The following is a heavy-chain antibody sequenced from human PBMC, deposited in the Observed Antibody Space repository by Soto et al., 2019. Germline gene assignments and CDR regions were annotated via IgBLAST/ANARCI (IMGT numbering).Heavy chain of an antibody. D-gene: IGHD3-22*01. CDR2: IYPGDSDT. J-gene: IGHJ4*02. CDR3: AREPYYYDSSGSYVDY. V-gene: IGHV5-51*01. CDR1: GYSFTSYW. Sequence: GESLKISCKGSGYSFTSYWIGWVRQMPGKGLEWMGIIYPGDSDTRYSPSFQGQVTISADKSISTAYLQWSSLKASDTAMYYWAREPYYYDSSGSYVDYWGQGTLVTVSS.